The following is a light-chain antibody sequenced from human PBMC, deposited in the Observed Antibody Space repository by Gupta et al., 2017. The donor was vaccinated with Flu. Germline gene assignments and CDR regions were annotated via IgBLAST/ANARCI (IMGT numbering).Light chain of an antibody. V-gene: IGKV3-11*01. CDR2: DAS. CDR1: QSVSSY. J-gene: IGKJ1*01. CDR3: QQRSNSPRT. Sequence: PATLSASPGDRATLSCRASQSVSSYLAWYQQKPEQAPKLLIYDASNRATGVPARFSGSGSGTDFTLTISSLEPEDFAVYYCQQRSNSPRTFGQGTQVEIK.